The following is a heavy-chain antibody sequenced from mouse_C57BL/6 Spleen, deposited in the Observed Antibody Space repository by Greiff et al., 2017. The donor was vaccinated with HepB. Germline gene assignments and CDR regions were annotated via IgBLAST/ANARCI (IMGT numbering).Heavy chain of an antibody. CDR1: GFTFSSYA. Sequence: EVQWVESGEGLVKPGGSLKLSCAASGFTFSSYAMSWIRQTPEKRLEWVAYISSGGDYIYYADTVKGRFTISRDNARNTLYLQMSSLKSEDTAMYYCTRDGYQYYFDYWGQGTTLTVSS. V-gene: IGHV5-9-1*02. J-gene: IGHJ2*01. CDR2: ISSGGDYI. CDR3: TRDGYQYYFDY. D-gene: IGHD2-3*01.